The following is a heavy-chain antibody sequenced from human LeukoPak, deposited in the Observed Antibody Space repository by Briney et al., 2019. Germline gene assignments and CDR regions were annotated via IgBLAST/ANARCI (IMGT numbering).Heavy chain of an antibody. D-gene: IGHD4-17*01. V-gene: IGHV3-53*05. CDR2: MFPDGRT. CDR3: AKDSTTEGYRYFDL. Sequence: GGSLRLSCAVSGFSVNDNYMSWVRQAPGKGLQWVSVMFPDGRTYYADSVKGRFTVSRDNSKNTVHLQMNSLRSEDTAVFYCAKDSTTEGYRYFDLWGRGTRVIVSS. CDR1: GFSVNDNY. J-gene: IGHJ2*01.